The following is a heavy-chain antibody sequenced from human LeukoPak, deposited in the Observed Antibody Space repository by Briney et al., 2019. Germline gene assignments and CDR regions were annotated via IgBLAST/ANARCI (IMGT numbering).Heavy chain of an antibody. D-gene: IGHD2/OR15-2a*01. CDR1: GYTFTSYY. CDR3: ARRAPDFFLDY. J-gene: IGHJ4*02. Sequence: GASVKVSRKASGYTFTSYYMHWVRQAPGQGLEWMGIINPSGGSTSYAQKFQGRVTMTRDTSTSTVYMELSSLRSKDTAVYYCARRAPDFFLDYWGQGTLVTVSS. CDR2: INPSGGST. V-gene: IGHV1-46*01.